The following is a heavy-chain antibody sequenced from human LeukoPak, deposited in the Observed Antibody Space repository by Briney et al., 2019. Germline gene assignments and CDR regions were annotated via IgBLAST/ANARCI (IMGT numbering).Heavy chain of an antibody. J-gene: IGHJ4*02. CDR1: GYTFTSYG. CDR3: ARSGSYRGKGFDY. CDR2: INPNSGGT. V-gene: IGHV1-2*02. D-gene: IGHD1-26*01. Sequence: ASVKVSCKASGYTFTSYGISWVRQAPGQGLEWMGWINPNSGGTNYAQKFQGRVTMTRDTSISTAYMELSRLRSDDTAVYYCARSGSYRGKGFDYWGQGTLVTVSS.